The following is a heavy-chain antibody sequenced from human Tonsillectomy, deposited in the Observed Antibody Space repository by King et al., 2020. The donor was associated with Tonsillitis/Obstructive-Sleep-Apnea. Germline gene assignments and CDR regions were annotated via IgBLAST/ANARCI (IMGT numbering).Heavy chain of an antibody. CDR1: GFTFSDYY. J-gene: IGHJ4*02. V-gene: IGHV3-11*05. CDR3: ARADSASWNYPSRGYYFDY. CDR2: ISSSSGYT. Sequence: VQLVESGGGLVKPGGSLRLSCAASGFTFSDYYMSWIRQAPGKGLEWVSYISSSSGYTNYADSVKGRFPISRDNAKNSLYLQMNSLRAEDTAVYYCARADSASWNYPSRGYYFDYWGQGTLVTVSS. D-gene: IGHD1-7*01.